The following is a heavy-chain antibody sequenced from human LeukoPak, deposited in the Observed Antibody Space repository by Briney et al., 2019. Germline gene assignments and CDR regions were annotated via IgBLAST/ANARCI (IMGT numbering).Heavy chain of an antibody. V-gene: IGHV3-30*04. CDR1: GFTFSSYA. CDR2: ISYDGSNK. Sequence: GGSLRLSCAASGFTFSSYAMHWVRQDPGKGLEWVAVISYDGSNKYYADSVKGRFTISRDNSKNTLYLQMNSLRAEDTAVYYCARDNYSNNPYYYYYMDVWGKGTTVTVSS. D-gene: IGHD4-11*01. CDR3: ARDNYSNNPYYYYYMDV. J-gene: IGHJ6*03.